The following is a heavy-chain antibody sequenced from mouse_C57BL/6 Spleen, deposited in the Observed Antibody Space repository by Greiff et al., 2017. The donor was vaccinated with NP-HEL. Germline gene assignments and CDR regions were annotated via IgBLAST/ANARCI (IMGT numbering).Heavy chain of an antibody. CDR1: GYTFTSYW. Sequence: QVQLQQSGAELVRPGTSVKLSCKASGYTFTSYWMHWVKQRPGQGLEWIGVIDPSDSYTNYNQKFKGKATLTVDTSSSTAYMQLSSLTSEDSAVYYCATTVVGYYYAMDYWGQGTSVTVSS. D-gene: IGHD1-1*01. V-gene: IGHV1-59*01. CDR2: IDPSDSYT. J-gene: IGHJ4*01. CDR3: ATTVVGYYYAMDY.